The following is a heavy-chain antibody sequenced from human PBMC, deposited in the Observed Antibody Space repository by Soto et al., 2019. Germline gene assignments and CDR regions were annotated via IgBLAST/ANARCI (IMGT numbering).Heavy chain of an antibody. CDR2: INPNSGGT. D-gene: IGHD3-16*01. CDR1: GYTFTGYY. CDR3: ARDLGAWVGTRGAFDI. J-gene: IGHJ3*02. V-gene: IGHV1-2*02. Sequence: QVQLVQSGAEVKKPGASVKVSCKASGYTFTGYYMHWVRQAPGQGLEWMGWINPNSGGTNYAQKFQGRATMTRDTSISTAHMELSRLRSDDTAVYYCARDLGAWVGTRGAFDIWGQGTMVTVSS.